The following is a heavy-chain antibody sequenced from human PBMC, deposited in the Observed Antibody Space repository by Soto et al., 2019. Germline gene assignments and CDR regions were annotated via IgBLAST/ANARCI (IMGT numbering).Heavy chain of an antibody. J-gene: IGHJ4*02. V-gene: IGHV1-46*01. CDR2: INPSGGGT. CDR1: GFTFTSYC. D-gene: IGHD6-19*01. CDR3: ATYYCAREGSSGWPFDY. Sequence: QVQLVQSGAEVKKPGASVKVSCKTSGFTFTSYCMHWVRQAPGQGLEWMGIINPSGGGTSYAQKFQGRVTMTRDTSTSTAYMEMSSLRYEDTAVYYCATYYCAREGSSGWPFDYWGQGTLVTVSS.